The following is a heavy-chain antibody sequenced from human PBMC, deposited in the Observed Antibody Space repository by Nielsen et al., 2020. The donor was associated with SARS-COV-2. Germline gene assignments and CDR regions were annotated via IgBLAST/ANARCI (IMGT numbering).Heavy chain of an antibody. Sequence: GESLKISCAASGFTFSSYGMHWVRQAPGKGLEWVAVIWYDGANRYYADSVKGRFTISRDDSKNTLYLQMNSLRAEDTAVYYCAKYWFGEDWYFDLWGRGTLVTVSS. CDR3: AKYWFGEDWYFDL. CDR2: IWYDGANR. J-gene: IGHJ2*01. V-gene: IGHV3-33*06. CDR1: GFTFSSYG. D-gene: IGHD3-10*01.